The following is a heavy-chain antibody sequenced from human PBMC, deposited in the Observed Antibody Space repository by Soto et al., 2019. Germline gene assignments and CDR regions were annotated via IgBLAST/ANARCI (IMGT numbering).Heavy chain of an antibody. CDR2: ISSSGSTI. V-gene: IGHV3-48*03. J-gene: IGHJ4*02. Sequence: GGSLRLSCAASGFTFSSYEMNWVRQAPGKGLEWVSYISSSGSTIYYADSVKGRFTISRDNAKNSLYLQMNSLRAEDTAVYYCARDTLYRGSPYYFDYWGQGNLVTVSS. D-gene: IGHD1-26*01. CDR1: GFTFSSYE. CDR3: ARDTLYRGSPYYFDY.